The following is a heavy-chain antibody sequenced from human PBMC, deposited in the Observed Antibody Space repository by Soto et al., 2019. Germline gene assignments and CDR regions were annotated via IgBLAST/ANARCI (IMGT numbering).Heavy chain of an antibody. CDR3: ARDLALFSGGSCAYYYGMDV. V-gene: IGHV3-33*01. J-gene: IGHJ6*02. CDR1: GFTFSSYG. D-gene: IGHD2-15*01. CDR2: IWYGGSNK. Sequence: GGSLRLSCAASGFTFSSYGMHWVRQAPGKGLEWVAVIWYGGSNKYYADSVKGRFTISRDNSKNTLYLQMNSLRAEDTSVYYCARDLALFSGGSCAYYYGMDVRAQRTSDTGSS.